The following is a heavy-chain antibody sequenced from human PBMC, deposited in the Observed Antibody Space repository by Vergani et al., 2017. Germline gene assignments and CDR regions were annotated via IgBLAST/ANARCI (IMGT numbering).Heavy chain of an antibody. Sequence: EVQLVESGGGSVQSGGPLRWSGVAFGFVSKPFWMNWVGQVPGRGLMWVPRIDEYGNRATFGAFETGRFIISRDNAKNTVFLQMINLRADDAGVYYCVRTEYCTGIACNTRFDSWGQGALVTVSS. CDR1: GFVSKPFW. CDR3: VRTEYCTGIACNTRFDS. V-gene: IGHV3-74*03. CDR2: IDEYGNRA. J-gene: IGHJ5*01. D-gene: IGHD2-8*02.